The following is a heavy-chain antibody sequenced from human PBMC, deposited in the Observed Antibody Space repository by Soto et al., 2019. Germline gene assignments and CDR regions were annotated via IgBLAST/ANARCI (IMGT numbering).Heavy chain of an antibody. CDR1: GFTFSGYS. CDR3: AGLMTTVVSNWFDP. V-gene: IGHV3-21*01. D-gene: IGHD4-17*01. Sequence: SGGSLRLSCAASGFTFSGYSMNWVRQAPGKGLEWVSSISSSSNYIYYADSVKGRFTISRDNAKNSLYLQMNSLRAEDTAVYYCAGLMTTVVSNWFDPWGQGTLVTVSS. J-gene: IGHJ5*02. CDR2: ISSSSNYI.